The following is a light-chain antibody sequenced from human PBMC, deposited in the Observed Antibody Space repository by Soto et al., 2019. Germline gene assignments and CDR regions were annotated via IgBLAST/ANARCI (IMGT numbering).Light chain of an antibody. CDR3: QQYHIWLSWT. CDR1: QSVSLS. CDR2: GAS. V-gene: IGKV3-15*01. Sequence: EIVLTQSPATLSVSLGDSATLSCRASQSVSLSLALYQMRPGQPPRLLIYGASTRATDIPARYSGSGSGTDFTLTISSLQSEDFAVYFCQQYHIWLSWTFGQGTKVEIK. J-gene: IGKJ1*01.